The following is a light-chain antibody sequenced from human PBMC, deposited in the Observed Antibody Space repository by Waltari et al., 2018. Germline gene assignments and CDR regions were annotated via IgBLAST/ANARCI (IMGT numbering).Light chain of an antibody. CDR2: DAS. V-gene: IGKV1-12*01. CDR1: QGISSR. Sequence: DIQMTQSPSSVSASVGDRVTLTCRASQGISSRLAWYQHKPGKGPKLLIYDASSLHNGVPSRFIGSGSGTDFTLTIRGLQPEDLATYYCQQVNSFPRTFGQGTTVDVK. J-gene: IGKJ1*01. CDR3: QQVNSFPRT.